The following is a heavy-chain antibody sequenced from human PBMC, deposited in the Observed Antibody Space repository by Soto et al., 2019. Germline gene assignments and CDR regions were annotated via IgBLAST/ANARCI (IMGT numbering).Heavy chain of an antibody. V-gene: IGHV4-31*03. CDR2: IYYSGST. D-gene: IGHD5-18*01. J-gene: IGHJ5*02. Sequence: SETLSLTCTVSGGSISSGGYCWSWIRQHPGKGLEWIGYIYYSGSTYYNPSLKSRVTISVDTSKNQFSLKLSSVTAADTAVYYCARDAAGTGYSYGSWFDPWGQGTLVTVSS. CDR3: ARDAAGTGYSYGSWFDP. CDR1: GGSISSGGYC.